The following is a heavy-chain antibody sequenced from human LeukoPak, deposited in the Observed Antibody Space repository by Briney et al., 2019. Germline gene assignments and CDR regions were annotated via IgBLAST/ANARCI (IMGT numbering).Heavy chain of an antibody. D-gene: IGHD3-16*02. CDR1: GFTFTGYY. CDR3: ATTYHEYVWGTFRPPHHGYYMDT. CDR2: INPNSGGT. J-gene: IGHJ6*03. V-gene: IGHV1-2*02. Sequence: GASVKVSCKASGFTFTGYYVHWVRQAPGQGLEWVAWINPNSGGTDYAQKFQDRVTMTRDRSISTVSMELRRLRADDTGVYYCATTYHEYVWGTFRPPHHGYYMDTWGQGTTVTVSS.